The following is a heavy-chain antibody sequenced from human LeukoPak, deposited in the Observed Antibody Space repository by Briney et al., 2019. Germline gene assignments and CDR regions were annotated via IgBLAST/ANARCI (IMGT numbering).Heavy chain of an antibody. V-gene: IGHV5-10-1*01. J-gene: IGHJ4*02. D-gene: IGHD1-1*01. CDR2: IDPSDSYT. CDR3: ARYTTGAFDY. Sequence: GESLKISCKGSRYSFTSYWITWVRQMPGKGLEWMGRIDPSDSYTNYSPSFQGHVTISADKSISTAYLQWSSLKASDTAMYYCARYTTGAFDYWGQGTLVTVSS. CDR1: RYSFTSYW.